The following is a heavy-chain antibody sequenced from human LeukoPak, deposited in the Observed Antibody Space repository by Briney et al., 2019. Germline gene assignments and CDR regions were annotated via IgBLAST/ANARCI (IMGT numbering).Heavy chain of an antibody. Sequence: PGGSLRLSCAASEFTFSSYAMSWVRQAPGKGLEWVSAISGSGGSTYYADSVKGRFTISRDNSKNTLYLQMNSLRAEDTAVYYCAKRADGSGPSGYFDYWDQGTLVTVSS. CDR2: ISGSGGST. CDR3: AKRADGSGPSGYFDY. D-gene: IGHD3-10*01. J-gene: IGHJ4*02. V-gene: IGHV3-23*01. CDR1: EFTFSSYA.